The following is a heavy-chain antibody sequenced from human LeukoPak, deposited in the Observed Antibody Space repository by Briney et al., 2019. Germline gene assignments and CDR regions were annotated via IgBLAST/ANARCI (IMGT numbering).Heavy chain of an antibody. J-gene: IGHJ4*02. V-gene: IGHV4-39*01. CDR3: ARHRIGYCTSTSCYLGDFDY. CDR1: GGSISSNDYY. CDR2: TYHSGST. Sequence: PSETLSLTCTVSGGSISSNDYYWGWIRQPPGKGLEWIGSTYHSGSTYHNPSLKSRVTISVDTSKNQFSLELSSVAAADTAVYNCARHRIGYCTSTSCYLGDFDYWGQGALVTVSS. D-gene: IGHD2-2*01.